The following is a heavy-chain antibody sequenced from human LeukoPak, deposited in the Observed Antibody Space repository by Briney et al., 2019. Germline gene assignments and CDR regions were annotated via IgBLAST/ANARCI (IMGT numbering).Heavy chain of an antibody. CDR1: GGSISSGGHF. Sequence: SQTLSLTCTVSGGSISSGGHFWSWIRQHPGKGLEWIGYIYYSGSTYYNPSLKSRVTISVDTSKNQFSLRLNSVTAADTAVYYCTRAVPMVHFDYWGQGTLVTVSS. CDR3: TRAVPMVHFDY. CDR2: IYYSGST. D-gene: IGHD6-13*01. V-gene: IGHV4-31*03. J-gene: IGHJ4*02.